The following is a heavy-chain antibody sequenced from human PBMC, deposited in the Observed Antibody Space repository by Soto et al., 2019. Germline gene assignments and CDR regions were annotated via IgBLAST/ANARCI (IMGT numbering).Heavy chain of an antibody. V-gene: IGHV1-69*02. CDR3: ASSYGSGYRAFDY. CDR2: INPILSMS. Sequence: QVQLVQSGAEVKRPGSWVKVSCKASGDTFTFYSINWVRHAPGLGLEWMGRINPILSMSNYAQRFQGRVTMTADKSTSTAYMELSSLRSEDTAIYYCASSYGSGYRAFDYWGQGALVTVSS. J-gene: IGHJ4*02. D-gene: IGHD3-10*01. CDR1: GDTFTFYS.